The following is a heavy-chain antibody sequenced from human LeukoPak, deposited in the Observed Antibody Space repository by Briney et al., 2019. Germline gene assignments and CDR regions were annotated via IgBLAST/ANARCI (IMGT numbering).Heavy chain of an antibody. CDR1: GYTVTGYY. V-gene: IGHV1-2*02. CDR2: INPNSGGT. CDR3: ARAVLGYCSSTSCPRAPRRFDY. J-gene: IGHJ4*02. Sequence: GASVKVSCTASGYTVTGYYMHWVRQAPGQGLEWMGWINPNSGGTNYAQKFQGRVTMTRDTSISTAYMELSRLRSDDTAVYYCARAVLGYCSSTSCPRAPRRFDYWGQGTLVTVSS. D-gene: IGHD2-2*01.